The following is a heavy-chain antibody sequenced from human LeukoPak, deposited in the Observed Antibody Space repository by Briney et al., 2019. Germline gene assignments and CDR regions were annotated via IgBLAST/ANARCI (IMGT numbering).Heavy chain of an antibody. D-gene: IGHD3-10*01. V-gene: IGHV3-23*01. CDR3: AKDSGFGELSPVAAFDI. CDR1: GFTFSSYA. CDR2: ISGSGGST. J-gene: IGHJ3*02. Sequence: GGSLRLSCAASGFTFSSYAMSWVRQAPGRGLEWVSAISGSGGSTYYADSVKGRFTISRDNSKNTLYLQVNSLRAEDTAVNYCAKDSGFGELSPVAAFDIWGQGTMVTVSS.